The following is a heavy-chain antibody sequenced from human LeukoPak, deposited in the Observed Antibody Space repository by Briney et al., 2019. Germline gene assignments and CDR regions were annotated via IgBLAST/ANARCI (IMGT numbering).Heavy chain of an antibody. CDR3: ARGAIDPSSSYYYYMDV. V-gene: IGHV6-1*01. Sequence: SQTLSLTCAISGDSVSSNRAAWNWIRQSPSRGLEWLGRTYYRSKWYNDYAVSVKSRISISPDTSKNQFSLKLSSVTAADTAVYYCARGAIDPSSSYYYYMDVWGKGTTVTISS. J-gene: IGHJ6*03. CDR2: TYYRSKWYN. D-gene: IGHD6-13*01. CDR1: GDSVSSNRAA.